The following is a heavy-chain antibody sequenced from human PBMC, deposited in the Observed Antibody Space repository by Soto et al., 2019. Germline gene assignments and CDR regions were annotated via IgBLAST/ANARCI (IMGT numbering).Heavy chain of an antibody. J-gene: IGHJ6*02. Sequence: QVQLQESGPGLVKPSGTLSLTCAVSGGSISSSNWWSWVRQPPGKGLEWIGEIYHSGSTNYNPSLKSRVSISVDKAKNQFSLELSSVTAADTAVYYCARETMQYCYYGMDVWGQGTTVTVSS. V-gene: IGHV4-4*02. CDR3: ARETMQYCYYGMDV. CDR2: IYHSGST. D-gene: IGHD2-2*01. CDR1: GGSISSSNW.